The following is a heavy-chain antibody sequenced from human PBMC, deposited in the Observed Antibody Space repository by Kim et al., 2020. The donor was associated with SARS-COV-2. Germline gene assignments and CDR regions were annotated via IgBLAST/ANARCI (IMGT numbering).Heavy chain of an antibody. J-gene: IGHJ3*02. V-gene: IGHV3-13*01. CDR2: IGTAGDT. Sequence: GGSLRLSCAASGFTFSSYDMHWVRQATGKGLEWVSAIGTAGDTYYPGSVKGRFTISRENAKNSLYLQMNSLRAGDTAVYYCARDCSGGRESCEDAFDIWGQGTMVTVSS. CDR1: GFTFSSYD. CDR3: ARDCSGGRESCEDAFDI. D-gene: IGHD2-15*01.